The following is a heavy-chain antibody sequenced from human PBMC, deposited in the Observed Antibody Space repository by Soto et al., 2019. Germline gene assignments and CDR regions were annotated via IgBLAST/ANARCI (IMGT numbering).Heavy chain of an antibody. V-gene: IGHV3-53*01. CDR1: GFTVSSNY. Sequence: GGSLRLSCAASGFTVSSNYMSWVRQAPGKGLEWVSVIYSGGSTYYADSVKGRFTIPRDNSKNTLYLQMNSLRAEDTAVYYCARYYDSSGYNQNGAFDIWGQGTMVTVSS. J-gene: IGHJ3*02. CDR2: IYSGGST. CDR3: ARYYDSSGYNQNGAFDI. D-gene: IGHD3-22*01.